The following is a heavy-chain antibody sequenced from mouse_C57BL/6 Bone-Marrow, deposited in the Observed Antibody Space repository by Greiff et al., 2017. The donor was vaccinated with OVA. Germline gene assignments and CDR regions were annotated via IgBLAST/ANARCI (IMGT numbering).Heavy chain of an antibody. V-gene: IGHV3-6*01. Sequence: EVQLVESGPGLVKPSQSLSLTCSVTGYSITSGYYWNWIRQFPGNKLEWMGYISYDGSNNYNPSLKNRISITRDTSKNQFFLKLNSVTTEDTATYYCARNPYSFMDYWGQGTSVTVSS. D-gene: IGHD6-5*01. CDR3: ARNPYSFMDY. CDR2: ISYDGSN. J-gene: IGHJ4*01. CDR1: GYSITSGYY.